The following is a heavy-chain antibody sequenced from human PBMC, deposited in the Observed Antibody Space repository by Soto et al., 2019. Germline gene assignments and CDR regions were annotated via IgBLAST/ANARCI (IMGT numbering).Heavy chain of an antibody. V-gene: IGHV3-30-3*01. J-gene: IGHJ4*02. CDR2: ISYDGSNK. Sequence: GGSLRLSCAASGFTFSSYAMHWVRQVPGKGLEWVAVISYDGSNKYYADSVKGRFTISRDNSKNTLCLQMNSLRAEDTAVYYCARQIRHSGDYADYCGQGTLVTVSS. D-gene: IGHD4-17*01. CDR1: GFTFSSYA. CDR3: ARQIRHSGDYADY.